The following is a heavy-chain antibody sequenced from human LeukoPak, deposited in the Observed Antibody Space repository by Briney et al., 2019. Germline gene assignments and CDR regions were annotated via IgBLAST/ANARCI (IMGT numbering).Heavy chain of an antibody. J-gene: IGHJ3*02. V-gene: IGHV4-59*01. Sequence: SETLSLTCTVSGGSISSYYWSWIRQPPGKGLEWIGYIYYSGSTNYNPSLKSRVTISVDTSKNQFSLKLSSVTAADTAVYYCAGFIGDRVDIWGQGTMVTVSS. CDR1: GGSISSYY. D-gene: IGHD1-26*01. CDR2: IYYSGST. CDR3: AGFIGDRVDI.